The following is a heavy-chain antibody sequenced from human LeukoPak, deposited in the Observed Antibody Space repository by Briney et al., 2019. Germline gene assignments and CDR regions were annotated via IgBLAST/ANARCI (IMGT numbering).Heavy chain of an antibody. J-gene: IGHJ4*02. V-gene: IGHV4-39*01. D-gene: IGHD6-19*01. Sequence: SETLSLTCTVSGGSISSSSYYWGWIRQPPGKGLEWIGSIYYSGSTYYNPSLKSRVTISVDTSENQFSLKLSSVAAADTAVYYCARPSSGWYGGGYFDYWGQGTLVTVSS. CDR1: GGSISSSSYY. CDR2: IYYSGST. CDR3: ARPSSGWYGGGYFDY.